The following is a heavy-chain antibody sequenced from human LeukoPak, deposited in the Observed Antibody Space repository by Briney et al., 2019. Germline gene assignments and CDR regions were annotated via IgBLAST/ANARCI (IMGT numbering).Heavy chain of an antibody. CDR3: ARDYYSHDSSAYYN. Sequence: GGSLRLSCAASGFTFSDYYMSWIRQAPGKGLEWVSYISSSGNTIYYADSVKGRFTISRDNAKNSLYLQMNSLRAEDTAVYYCARDYYSHDSSAYYNWGQGTLVTVSS. J-gene: IGHJ4*02. V-gene: IGHV3-11*01. CDR1: GFTFSDYY. D-gene: IGHD3-22*01. CDR2: ISSSGNTI.